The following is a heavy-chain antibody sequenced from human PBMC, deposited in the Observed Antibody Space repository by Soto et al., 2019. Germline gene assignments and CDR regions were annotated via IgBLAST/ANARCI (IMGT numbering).Heavy chain of an antibody. CDR1: GFTFSSYG. CDR3: ARDGIAVAGTAEYFQH. D-gene: IGHD6-19*01. V-gene: IGHV3-33*01. J-gene: IGHJ1*01. CDR2: TWYDGSNK. Sequence: GGSLRLSCAASGFTFSSYGMHWVRQAPGKGLEWVAVTWYDGSNKYYADSVKGRFTISRDNSKNTLYLQMNSLRAEDTAVYYCARDGIAVAGTAEYFQHWGQGTLVTVSS.